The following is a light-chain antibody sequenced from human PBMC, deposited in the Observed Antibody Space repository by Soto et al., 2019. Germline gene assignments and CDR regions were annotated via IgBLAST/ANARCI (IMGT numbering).Light chain of an antibody. J-gene: IGKJ4*01. Sequence: DIQMTQSPSTLSASVGDRVTITCRASQSISSWLAWYQQKPGKAPKLLIYKASSLESGVPSRFSGSGSGTEFTLTISRLQPDDFATYYCQQYKSYSPLTFGGGTKVEIK. V-gene: IGKV1-5*03. CDR3: QQYKSYSPLT. CDR2: KAS. CDR1: QSISSW.